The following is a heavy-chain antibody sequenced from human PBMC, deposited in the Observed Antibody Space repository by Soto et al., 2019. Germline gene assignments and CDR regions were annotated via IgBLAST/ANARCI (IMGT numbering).Heavy chain of an antibody. Sequence: PSETLSLTCTVSGGSISGYYWSWIRQPPGKGLEWIGYIYYSGSTNYNPSLKSRVTISVDTSKNQFSLKLSSVTAADTAVYYCAKEGYGMDVWGQGTTVTVSS. CDR3: AKEGYGMDV. CDR1: GGSISGYY. V-gene: IGHV4-59*01. CDR2: IYYSGST. J-gene: IGHJ6*02.